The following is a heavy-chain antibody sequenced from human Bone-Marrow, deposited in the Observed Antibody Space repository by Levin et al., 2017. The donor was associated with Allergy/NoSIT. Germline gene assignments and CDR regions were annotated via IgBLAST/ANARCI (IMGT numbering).Heavy chain of an antibody. D-gene: IGHD5-12*01. V-gene: IGHV3-23*01. CDR3: AKDDSGYDSWGGPFDS. Sequence: GESLKISCAASGFTFSSYAMSWVRQAPGKGLEWVSAISGSGGYTYYADSVKGRFTISRDNSKNTLYLQMNSLRAEDTAVYYCAKDDSGYDSWGGPFDSWGQGTLVTVSS. CDR1: GFTFSSYA. CDR2: ISGSGGYT. J-gene: IGHJ4*02.